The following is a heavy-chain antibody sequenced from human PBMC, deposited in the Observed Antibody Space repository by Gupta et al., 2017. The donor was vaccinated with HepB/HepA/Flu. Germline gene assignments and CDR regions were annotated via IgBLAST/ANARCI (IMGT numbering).Heavy chain of an antibody. CDR1: GGSISSGGYY. CDR2: IYYSGST. J-gene: IGHJ5*02. CDR3: ARSDLNIVVNWFDP. V-gene: IGHV4-31*03. D-gene: IGHD2-15*01. Sequence: QVQLQESGPGLVKPSQTLSLTCTVSGGSISSGGYYWSWIRQHPGKGLEWIGYIYYSGSTYSNPSLKSRVTISVDTSKNQFSLKLSSVTAADTAVYYCARSDLNIVVNWFDPWGQGTLVTVSS.